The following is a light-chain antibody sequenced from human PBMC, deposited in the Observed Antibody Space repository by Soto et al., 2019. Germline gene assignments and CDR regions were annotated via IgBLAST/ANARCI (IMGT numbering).Light chain of an antibody. CDR2: KVS. CDR1: QSLLHSDGNTY. Sequence: DIVLTQTPLSSPVTLGQSASISCRSSQSLLHSDGNTYLSWLHQRPGQPPRVLIYKVSERFSGVPDRFSGSGAGTDFTLKISRVEAEDVGVYSCMQATQFPWTFGQGTKVEIK. V-gene: IGKV2-24*01. J-gene: IGKJ1*01. CDR3: MQATQFPWT.